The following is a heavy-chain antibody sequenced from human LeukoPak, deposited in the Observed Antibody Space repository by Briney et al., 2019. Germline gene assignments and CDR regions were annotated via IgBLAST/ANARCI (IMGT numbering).Heavy chain of an antibody. CDR1: GFTFSSYA. D-gene: IGHD3-10*01. J-gene: IGHJ4*02. V-gene: IGHV3-23*01. CDR3: AGTYYYGSGIYDF. Sequence: GXSLRLSCAASGFTFSSYAMRWVRQAPGKGLEWVSAISGGGGTTNYADSVKGRFTISRDNAKNSLYLQMNSLRAEDTAVYYCAGTYYYGSGIYDFWGQGTLVTVSS. CDR2: ISGGGGTT.